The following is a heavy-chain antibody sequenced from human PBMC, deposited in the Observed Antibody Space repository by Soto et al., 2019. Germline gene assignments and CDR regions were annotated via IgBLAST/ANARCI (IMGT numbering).Heavy chain of an antibody. CDR1: GASISGYY. CDR2: IYSSGST. J-gene: IGHJ6*02. Sequence: QVQLQESGPGLVKPSETLSLTCTVSGASISGYYWTWIRQPPGKGLECIGYIYSSGSTNYNPSLKSRVTISLDTSKNQFSLKLSSVTAADTAVYYCARVSSNSWRNNYYYYGLDVWGQGTTVTVSS. D-gene: IGHD6-13*01. V-gene: IGHV4-59*01. CDR3: ARVSSNSWRNNYYYYGLDV.